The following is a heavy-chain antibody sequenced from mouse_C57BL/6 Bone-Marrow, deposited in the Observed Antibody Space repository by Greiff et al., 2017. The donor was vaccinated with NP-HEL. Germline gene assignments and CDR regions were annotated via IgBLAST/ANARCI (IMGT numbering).Heavy chain of an antibody. CDR3: ASPSIVTTCYAMDY. D-gene: IGHD2-5*01. CDR2: IWSGGST. Sequence: VQLQQSGPGLVQPSQSLSITCTVSGFSLTSYGVHWVRQSPGKGLEWLGVIWSGGSTDYNAAFITRLSISKDNSKSQVFFKMNSLQADDTAIYYCASPSIVTTCYAMDYWGQGTSVTVSS. CDR1: GFSLTSYG. V-gene: IGHV2-2*01. J-gene: IGHJ4*01.